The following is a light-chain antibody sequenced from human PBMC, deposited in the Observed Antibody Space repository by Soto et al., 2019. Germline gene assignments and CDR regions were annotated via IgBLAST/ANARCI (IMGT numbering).Light chain of an antibody. V-gene: IGLV2-8*01. CDR1: SSDIGASNS. J-gene: IGLJ2*01. CDR3: GSKAGSNKHVV. CDR2: EVT. Sequence: QSALTQPPSASGSPGQSVTISCAGSSSDIGASNSVSWYQQHPGKAPKLLISEVTKRPSGVPDRFSGSKSGNTASLTVYGLQADDEADYYCGSKAGSNKHVVFGGGTKLTVL.